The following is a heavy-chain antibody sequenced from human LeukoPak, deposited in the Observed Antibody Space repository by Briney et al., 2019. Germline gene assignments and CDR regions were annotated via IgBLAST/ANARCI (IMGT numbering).Heavy chain of an antibody. CDR2: IKSKTDGGTT. V-gene: IGHV3-15*01. D-gene: IGHD5-12*01. Sequence: IPGGSLRLSCAASGFTFSNAWMSWVRQAPGKGLEWVGRIKSKTDGGTTDYAAPVKGRFTISRDDSKNTLYLQMNSLKTEGTAVYYCTTDPPRWLRLGGYWGRGTLVTVSS. J-gene: IGHJ4*02. CDR1: GFTFSNAW. CDR3: TTDPPRWLRLGGY.